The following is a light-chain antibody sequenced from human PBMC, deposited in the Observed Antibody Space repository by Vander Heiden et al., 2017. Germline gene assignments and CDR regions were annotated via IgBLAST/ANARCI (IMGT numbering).Light chain of an antibody. CDR2: DTS. CDR3: LLSLPGV. V-gene: IGLV7-46*01. CDR1: TGAVTSGHY. J-gene: IGLJ3*02. Sequence: QAVVTQEPSLTVSPGGTVTLTCGSSTGAVTSGHYPYWFQQKPGQAPRTLIYDTSNKHSWTPARFSGSLLGGKAALTLSGAQPEDEAEYYCLLSLPGVFGGGTKLTVL.